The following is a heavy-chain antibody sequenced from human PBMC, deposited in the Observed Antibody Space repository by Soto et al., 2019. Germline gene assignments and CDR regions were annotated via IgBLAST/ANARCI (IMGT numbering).Heavy chain of an antibody. CDR1: GFTFSNAW. CDR2: IKSKTDGGTT. V-gene: IGHV3-15*01. D-gene: IGHD3-9*01. J-gene: IGHJ4*02. Sequence: GGSLRLSCAASGFTFSNAWMSWVRQAPGKGLEWVGRIKSKTDGGTTDYAAPVKGRFTISRDDSKNAMYLQMNSLKTEDTAVYYCTTTYYDILTGPDVFDYWGQGTLVTVS. CDR3: TTTYYDILTGPDVFDY.